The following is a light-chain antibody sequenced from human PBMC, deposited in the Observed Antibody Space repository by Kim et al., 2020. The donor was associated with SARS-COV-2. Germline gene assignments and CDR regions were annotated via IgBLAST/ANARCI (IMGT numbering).Light chain of an antibody. CDR2: YDS. V-gene: IGLV3-21*04. CDR3: QVWDSRRKHVI. Sequence: SYELTQPPSASVAPGETARITCGGTMIRSQRVHWYQQKPGQAPVTVIYYDSDRPSGIPERFSGSTSGNTATLPISRVEAGDEAAYYCQVWDSRRKHVIFG. J-gene: IGLJ2*01. CDR1: MIRSQR.